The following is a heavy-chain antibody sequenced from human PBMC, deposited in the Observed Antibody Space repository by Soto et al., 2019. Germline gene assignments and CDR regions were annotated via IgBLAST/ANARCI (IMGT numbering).Heavy chain of an antibody. CDR2: IYYSGST. D-gene: IGHD1-26*01. J-gene: IGHJ3*02. V-gene: IGHV4-61*08. CDR1: GVSISSGGYY. Sequence: SETLSLTCTVSGVSISSGGYYWSWIRQPPGKGLEWIGYIYYSGSTNYNPSLKSRVTISVDTPKNQFSLKLSSVTAADTAVYYCARRWGYAFDTWGQGTMVT. CDR3: ARRWGYAFDT.